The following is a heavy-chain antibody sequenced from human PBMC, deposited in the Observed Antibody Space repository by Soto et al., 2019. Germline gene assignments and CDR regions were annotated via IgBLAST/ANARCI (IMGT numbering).Heavy chain of an antibody. J-gene: IGHJ4*02. CDR2: TSYDGTNK. V-gene: IGHV3-30*19. CDR3: ARWGTTGGLDV. D-gene: IGHD3-16*01. CDR1: GFTFRSFV. Sequence: QVQLVESGGGVVQPGTSLRLSCVGSGFTFRSFVIHWVRQAPGRGLEWVALTSYDGTNKYFGDSVKGRFTISRDNSRNTVDLQMDSLRLEDTALYYCARWGTTGGLDVWDQGTLVSVSS.